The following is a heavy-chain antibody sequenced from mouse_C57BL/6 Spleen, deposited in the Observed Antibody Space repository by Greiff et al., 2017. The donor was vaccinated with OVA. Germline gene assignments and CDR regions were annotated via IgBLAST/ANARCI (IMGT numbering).Heavy chain of an antibody. CDR2: IDPSDSYT. J-gene: IGHJ1*03. CDR3: ARRGGYYPYWYFDV. V-gene: IGHV1-50*01. CDR1: GYTFTSYW. Sequence: VQLQQSGAELVKPGASVQLSCKASGYTFTSYWMQWVKQRPGQGLEWIGEIDPSDSYTNYNQKFKGKATLTVDTSSSTAYMQLSSLTSEDSAVYYCARRGGYYPYWYFDVWGTGTTVTVSS. D-gene: IGHD2-3*01.